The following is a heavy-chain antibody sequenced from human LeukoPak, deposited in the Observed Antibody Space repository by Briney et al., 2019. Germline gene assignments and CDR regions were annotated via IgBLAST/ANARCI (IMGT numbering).Heavy chain of an antibody. Sequence: GRSLRLSCAASGFTFSSFGMHWVRQAPGKGLEWVSSISRSSDYIYYADSVKGRFTISRDNAKNSLYLQMNSLRAEDTAVYYCARDPGGSGGKVFQHWGQGTLVTVSS. CDR2: ISRSSDYI. J-gene: IGHJ1*01. V-gene: IGHV3-21*01. D-gene: IGHD3-10*01. CDR3: ARDPGGSGGKVFQH. CDR1: GFTFSSFG.